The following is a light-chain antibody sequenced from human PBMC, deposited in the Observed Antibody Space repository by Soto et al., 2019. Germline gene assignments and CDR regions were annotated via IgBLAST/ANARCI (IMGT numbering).Light chain of an antibody. CDR3: QHSHTDWT. V-gene: IGKV1-5*01. CDR1: ESIDTW. Sequence: DIQMTQSPSTLSASVGDTVTITCRASESIDTWLARYQQKPGKAPKLLIFAASTLVRGCPSRFSGRRSGTEFTLTISSLQADDYATFNGQHSHTDWTFGQGTQGDIK. CDR2: AAS. J-gene: IGKJ1*01.